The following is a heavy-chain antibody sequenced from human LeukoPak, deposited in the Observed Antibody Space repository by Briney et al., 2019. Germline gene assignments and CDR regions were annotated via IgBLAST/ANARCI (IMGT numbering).Heavy chain of an antibody. Sequence: SETLSLTCAVYGGSFSGYYWSWIRQPPGKGLEWIGEINRSGSTNYNPSLKSRVTISVDTSKNQFSLNLSSVTAADTAVYYCARGTDMYGSGSYHRFDPWGQGTLVTVSS. D-gene: IGHD3-10*01. CDR1: GGSFSGYY. V-gene: IGHV4-34*01. CDR2: INRSGST. J-gene: IGHJ5*02. CDR3: ARGTDMYGSGSYHRFDP.